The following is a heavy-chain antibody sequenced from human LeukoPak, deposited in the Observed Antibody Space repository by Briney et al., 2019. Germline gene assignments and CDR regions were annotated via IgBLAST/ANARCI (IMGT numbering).Heavy chain of an antibody. CDR2: IRSKAYGGTT. D-gene: IGHD3-22*01. CDR1: GCTFGDYA. J-gene: IGHJ4*02. Sequence: GGSLRLACTASGCTFGDYAMSWVRQAPGEGLEWVGCIRSKAYGGTTEYAASVKGRFTISRDDSKSIAYLQMNSLKPEDTAVYYCTRDMDGSGRSGYYSDYWGQGTLVTVSS. V-gene: IGHV3-49*04. CDR3: TRDMDGSGRSGYYSDY.